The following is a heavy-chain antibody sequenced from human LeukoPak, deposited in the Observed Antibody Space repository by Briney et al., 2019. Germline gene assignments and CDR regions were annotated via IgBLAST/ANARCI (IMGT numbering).Heavy chain of an antibody. D-gene: IGHD1-7*01. J-gene: IGHJ4*02. V-gene: IGHV3-23*01. CDR3: AKSPTGTTKCDY. Sequence: GSLRLSCAASGFTFSSYAMSWVRQAPGKGLEWVSAISGNGGSTYFADSLKGRFIISRDNSKNTLYLQMNSLRAEDTAVYYCAKSPTGTTKCDYWGQGTLVTVSS. CDR1: GFTFSSYA. CDR2: ISGNGGST.